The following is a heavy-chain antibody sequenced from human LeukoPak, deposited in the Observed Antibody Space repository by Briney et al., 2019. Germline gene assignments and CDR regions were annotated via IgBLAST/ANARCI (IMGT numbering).Heavy chain of an antibody. V-gene: IGHV1-2*02. J-gene: IGHJ3*02. CDR1: GYTFTGYY. Sequence: ASVKVSCKASGYTFTGYYMHWVRQAPGQGLEWMGWINPNSGGTNYAQKFQGRVTMTRDTSISTAYMELSRLRSEDTAVYYCARIVSFEVVTSPRAFDIWGQGTMVTVSS. CDR2: INPNSGGT. CDR3: ARIVSFEVVTSPRAFDI. D-gene: IGHD3-3*01.